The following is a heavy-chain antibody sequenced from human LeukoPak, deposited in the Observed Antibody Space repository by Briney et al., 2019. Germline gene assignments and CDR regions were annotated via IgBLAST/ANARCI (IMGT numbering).Heavy chain of an antibody. CDR2: VSNDEKNK. Sequence: GKSLRLSCVASGFAFSTSAMHWVRQAPGKGLEWVALVSNDEKNKYYLDSVKGRFTISRDNSKNTLYLQMNSLRAEDTAVYYCARGMSGYYGMDVWGQGTTVTVSS. V-gene: IGHV3-30*04. CDR3: ARGMSGYYGMDV. CDR1: GFAFSTSA. J-gene: IGHJ6*02.